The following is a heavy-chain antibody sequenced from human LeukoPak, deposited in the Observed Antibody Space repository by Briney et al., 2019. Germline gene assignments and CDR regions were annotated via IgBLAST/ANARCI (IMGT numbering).Heavy chain of an antibody. D-gene: IGHD3-10*01. CDR3: AREVGDPYYYMDV. CDR2: ISWNSGSI. J-gene: IGHJ6*03. V-gene: IGHV3-9*01. CDR1: GFTFDDYA. Sequence: GGSLRLSCAASGFTFDDYAMHWVRQAPGKGLEWVSGISWNSGSIGYADSVKGRFTISRDNAKNSLYLQMNSLRAEDTALYYCAREVGDPYYYMDVWGKGTTVTISS.